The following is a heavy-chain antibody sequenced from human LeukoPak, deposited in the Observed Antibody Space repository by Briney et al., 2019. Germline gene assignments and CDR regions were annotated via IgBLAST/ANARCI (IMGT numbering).Heavy chain of an antibody. V-gene: IGHV4-61*02. CDR3: ARDAWFGAGRTFAY. Sequence: SETLSLTCSVSGDSISSGSYYWSWIRQPAGKGLEWIGRIYTSGSTNYIPSLKSRLTISVDTSKNQFSLRLSSVTAADTAVYYCARDAWFGAGRTFAYWGQGTLVTVSS. J-gene: IGHJ4*02. CDR1: GDSISSGSYY. D-gene: IGHD3-10*01. CDR2: IYTSGST.